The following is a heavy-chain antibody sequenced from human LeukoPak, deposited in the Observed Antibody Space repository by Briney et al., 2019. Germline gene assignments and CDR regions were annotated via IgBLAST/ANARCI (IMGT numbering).Heavy chain of an antibody. J-gene: IGHJ4*02. D-gene: IGHD3-22*01. CDR3: ARDYYDSGGYEDY. Sequence: ASVKVSCKASGYTFTGYYMHWVRQAPGQGLEWMGWINPNSGGTNYAQKFQGRVTMTRDTSISTAYMELGRLRSDDTAVYYCARDYYDSGGYEDYWGQGTLVTVSS. CDR2: INPNSGGT. CDR1: GYTFTGYY. V-gene: IGHV1-2*02.